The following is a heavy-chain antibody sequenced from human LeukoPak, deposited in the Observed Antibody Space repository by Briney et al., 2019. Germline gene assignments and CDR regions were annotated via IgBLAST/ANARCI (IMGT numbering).Heavy chain of an antibody. CDR2: IKSKTDGGTT. D-gene: IGHD5-12*01. CDR1: GFTFSNAW. V-gene: IGHV3-15*01. J-gene: IGHJ4*02. Sequence: GGSLRLSCAASGFTFSNAWMSWVRQAPGKGLEWVARIKSKTDGGTTYYAAPVKGRFTISRDDSKNTLYLQMNSLKTEDTAVYYCTTSGYDFGDYWGQGTLVTVSS. CDR3: TTSGYDFGDY.